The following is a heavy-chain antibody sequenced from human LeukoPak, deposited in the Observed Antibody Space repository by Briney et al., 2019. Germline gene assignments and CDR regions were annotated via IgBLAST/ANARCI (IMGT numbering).Heavy chain of an antibody. CDR2: IYHSGST. CDR3: ARDFIAATYKKSFDY. CDR1: GYSISSGYY. Sequence: SETLSLTCTVSGYSISSGYYWGWIRQPPGKGLEWIGSIYHSGSTYYNPSLKSRVTISVDTSKNQFSLKLSSVTAADTAVYYCARDFIAATYKKSFDYWGQGTLVTVSS. D-gene: IGHD2-15*01. V-gene: IGHV4-38-2*02. J-gene: IGHJ4*02.